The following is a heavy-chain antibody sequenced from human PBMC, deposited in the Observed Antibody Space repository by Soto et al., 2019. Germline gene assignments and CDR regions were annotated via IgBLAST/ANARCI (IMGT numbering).Heavy chain of an antibody. CDR1: GFAFSSYA. D-gene: IGHD2-2*01. J-gene: IGHJ4*02. CDR2: IDYTGGYS. Sequence: GGSLRLSCAASGFAFSSYAMNWVRQAPGKGLEWVSTIDYTGGYSYYADSVKGRFTISRDNSQKTLDLQMNSLRAEDTAIYYCAKVPPTTYCSSVSCPFDYWGQGNLVPVSS. V-gene: IGHV3-23*01. CDR3: AKVPPTTYCSSVSCPFDY.